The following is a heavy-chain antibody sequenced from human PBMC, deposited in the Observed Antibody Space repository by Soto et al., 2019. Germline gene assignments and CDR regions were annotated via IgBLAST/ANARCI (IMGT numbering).Heavy chain of an antibody. D-gene: IGHD5-18*01. V-gene: IGHV3-23*04. CDR3: AKDRGPGGYSYVLFDY. CDR1: GFTFSSYA. J-gene: IGHJ4*02. Sequence: EVQLVESGGGLVQPGGSLKLSCATSGFTFSSYAMSWVRQAPGKGLEWVSSLSGSGGRSYHTDSVKGRFTISRDNSKNTLYLQMNSLRAEDTAVYYCAKDRGPGGYSYVLFDYWGQGTLVTVSS. CDR2: LSGSGGRS.